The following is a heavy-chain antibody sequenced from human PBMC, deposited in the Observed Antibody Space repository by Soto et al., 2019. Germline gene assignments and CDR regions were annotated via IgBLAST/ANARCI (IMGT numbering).Heavy chain of an antibody. CDR2: VYHTGDT. D-gene: IGHD2-21*02. V-gene: IGHV4-4*02. CDR1: GGTVASSHW. Sequence: PSETLSLTCGVSGGTVASSHWWSWVRQSPGGGLEWIGNVYHTGDTNFNPSLQSRVTISVDKSNNQFSPRLNSLTAADTAVYFCAREIVTAGGNNYFDPWGPGTQVTVSS. J-gene: IGHJ5*02. CDR3: AREIVTAGGNNYFDP.